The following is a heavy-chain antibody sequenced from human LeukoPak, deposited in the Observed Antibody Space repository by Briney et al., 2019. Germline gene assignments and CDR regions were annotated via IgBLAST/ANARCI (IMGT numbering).Heavy chain of an antibody. CDR2: ISGSGGST. J-gene: IGHJ4*02. Sequence: GGSLRLSCAASGFTFSSYAMSWVRQAPGKGLEWVSAISGSGGSTYYADSVKGRFTISRDNSKNTLYLQMNSLRAEDTAVYYCAKDGNILTGPDIFDYWGQGTLVTVSS. V-gene: IGHV3-23*01. D-gene: IGHD3-9*01. CDR3: AKDGNILTGPDIFDY. CDR1: GFTFSSYA.